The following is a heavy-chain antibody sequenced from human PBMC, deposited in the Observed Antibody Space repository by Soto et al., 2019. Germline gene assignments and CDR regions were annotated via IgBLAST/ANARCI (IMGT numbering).Heavy chain of an antibody. Sequence: QVQLQQWGAGLLKPSETLSLTCAVYGGSFSGYYWSWIRQPLGKGLEWIGEINHSGSTNYNPSLKSRVTISVDTSKNQFSLKLSSVTAADTAVYYCARGNWFDPWGQGTLVTVSS. J-gene: IGHJ5*02. CDR3: ARGNWFDP. CDR2: INHSGST. V-gene: IGHV4-34*01. CDR1: GGSFSGYY.